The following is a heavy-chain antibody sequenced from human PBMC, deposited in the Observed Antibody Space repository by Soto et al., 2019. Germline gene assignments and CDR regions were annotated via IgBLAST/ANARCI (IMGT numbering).Heavy chain of an antibody. CDR2: ISSNGGST. V-gene: IGHV3-64D*06. CDR3: AASDEPYALDI. J-gene: IGHJ3*02. Sequence: GGSLRLSCSASGFTFSSYAMHWVRQAPGKGLEYVSAISSNGGSTYYADSVKGRFTISRDNSKNTLYLQMSSLRAEDTAVYYCAASDEPYALDIWGQGTMVTVSS. CDR1: GFTFSSYA.